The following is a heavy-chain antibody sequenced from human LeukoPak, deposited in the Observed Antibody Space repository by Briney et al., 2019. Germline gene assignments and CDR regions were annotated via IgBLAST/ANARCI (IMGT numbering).Heavy chain of an antibody. D-gene: IGHD2-15*01. CDR3: ARDGDCSGESCYYIDV. CDR2: IYTTENT. V-gene: IGHV4-4*07. CDR1: GASINSYY. Sequence: PSETLSLTCDVSGASINSYYWSWFRQPAGKGLEWIGRIYTTENTNYNPSLKSRVTISVDKSNNQFSLRLTSVTAADTGVYYCARDGDCSGESCYYIDVWGKGTTVIVSS. J-gene: IGHJ6*03.